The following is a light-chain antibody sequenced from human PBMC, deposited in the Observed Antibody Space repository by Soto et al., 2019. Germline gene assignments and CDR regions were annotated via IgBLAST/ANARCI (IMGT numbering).Light chain of an antibody. V-gene: IGKV1-39*01. CDR1: QSISFY. Sequence: DIEIANFPSSLTESVGDIVTISYHASQSISFYLNWYQQKPGNATKVMIYAAYNLQTGVKSRFSGSGSGTDFTLTIKSMQPEDFATYSCKKSYSTQINFGKGTRLEIK. CDR3: KKSYSTQIN. J-gene: IGKJ5*01. CDR2: AAY.